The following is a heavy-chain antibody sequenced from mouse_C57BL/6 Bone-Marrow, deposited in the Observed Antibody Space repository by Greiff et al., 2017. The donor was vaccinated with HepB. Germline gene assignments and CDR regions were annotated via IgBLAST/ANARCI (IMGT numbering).Heavy chain of an antibody. CDR3: ARRENSNPFAY. D-gene: IGHD2-5*01. V-gene: IGHV8-12*01. CDR1: GFSLSTSGMG. J-gene: IGHJ3*01. Sequence: ESGPGILQSSQTLSLTCSFSGFSLSTSGMGVSWIRQPSGKGLEWLAHIYWDDDKRYNPSLKSRLTISKDTSRNQVFLKITSVDTADTATYYCARRENSNPFAYWGQGTLVTVSA. CDR2: IYWDDDK.